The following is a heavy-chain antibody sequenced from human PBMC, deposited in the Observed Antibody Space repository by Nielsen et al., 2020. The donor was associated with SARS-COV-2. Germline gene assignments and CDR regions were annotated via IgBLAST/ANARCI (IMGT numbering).Heavy chain of an antibody. CDR1: GFTFSDYP. V-gene: IGHV3-21*05. CDR2: IRDSGNDL. D-gene: IGHD7-27*01. Sequence: GESLKISCAASGFTFSDYPMNWVRQAPGKGLEWISNIRDSGNDLYYAESVKGRFTISRDNVKNTLYLQMNSLRVEDTAVYYCARDSNWGFDSWGQGTQVTVSS. CDR3: ARDSNWGFDS. J-gene: IGHJ4*02.